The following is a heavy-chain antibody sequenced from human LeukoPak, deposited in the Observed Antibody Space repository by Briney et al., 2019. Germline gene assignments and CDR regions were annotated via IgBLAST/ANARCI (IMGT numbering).Heavy chain of an antibody. V-gene: IGHV3-23*01. CDR3: AKVKVPAAVYYYYYGMDV. CDR2: ISGSGGGT. Sequence: GGSLRLSCAASGFTFSSYAMSWVRQAPGKGLEWVSAISGSGGGTYYADSVKGRFTISRDNSKNTLYLQMNSLRAEDTAVYYCAKVKVPAAVYYYYYGMDVWGQGTTVTVSS. J-gene: IGHJ6*02. D-gene: IGHD2-2*01. CDR1: GFTFSSYA.